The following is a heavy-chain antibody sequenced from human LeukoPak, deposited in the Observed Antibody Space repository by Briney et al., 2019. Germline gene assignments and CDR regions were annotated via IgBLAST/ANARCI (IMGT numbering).Heavy chain of an antibody. D-gene: IGHD3-3*01. V-gene: IGHV3-30-3*01. J-gene: IGHJ4*02. CDR3: VETPGY. CDR2: ISYDGSNK. Sequence: GGSLRLSCAASGFTFSSYAMHWVRQAPGKGLEWVAVISYDGSNKYYADSVKGRFTISRDNSKNTLYLQMNSLRAEDTAVYYCVETPGYWGQGTLVTVSS. CDR1: GFTFSSYA.